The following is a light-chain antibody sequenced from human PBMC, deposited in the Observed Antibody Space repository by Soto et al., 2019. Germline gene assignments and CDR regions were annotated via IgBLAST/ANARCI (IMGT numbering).Light chain of an antibody. CDR3: SSYTTSGTWV. CDR1: SSDVGTYNY. V-gene: IGLV2-14*01. J-gene: IGLJ3*02. Sequence: QSVLTQPASVSGSPGQSITISCTGTSSDVGTYNYVSWYQQHPGKAPKFMLYEVSNRPSGVSNRFSGSKSGNTASLTISGLQAEDEADYYCSSYTTSGTWVFGGGTKVTVL. CDR2: EVS.